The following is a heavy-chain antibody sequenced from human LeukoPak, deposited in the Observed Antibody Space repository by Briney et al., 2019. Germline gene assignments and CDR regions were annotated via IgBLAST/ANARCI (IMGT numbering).Heavy chain of an antibody. V-gene: IGHV3-23*01. D-gene: IGHD3-22*01. J-gene: IGHJ4*02. CDR2: ISDSGGRT. CDR1: GFTFSSYG. CDR3: AKDSYDTSI. Sequence: LGGSLRLSCAASGFTFSSYGMSWVRQAPGKGLEWVSAISDSGGRTFYADSVKGRFTISRDNSKNTLYLQINSLRAEDTAVYYCAKDSYDTSIWGQGTLVTVSA.